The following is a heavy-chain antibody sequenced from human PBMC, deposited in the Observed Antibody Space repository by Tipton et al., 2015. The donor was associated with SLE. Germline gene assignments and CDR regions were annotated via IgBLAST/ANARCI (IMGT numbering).Heavy chain of an antibody. CDR3: ARALYCGGDCSPYWYFDL. CDR1: GFTFSSYS. Sequence: SLRLSCAASGFTFSSYSMNWVRQAPGKGLEWVSSISSSSSYIYYADSVKGRFTISRDNAKNSLYLQMNSLSAEDTAVYYCARALYCGGDCSPYWYFDLWGRGTLVTVSS. D-gene: IGHD2-21*01. J-gene: IGHJ2*01. V-gene: IGHV3-21*01. CDR2: ISSSSSYI.